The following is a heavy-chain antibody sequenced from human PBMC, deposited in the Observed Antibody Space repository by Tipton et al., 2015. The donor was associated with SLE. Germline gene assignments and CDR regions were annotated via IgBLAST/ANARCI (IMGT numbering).Heavy chain of an antibody. Sequence: SLRLSCAASGFSFSSYSMNWVRQAPGKGLEWVSSISSSGTYIYYADSLKGRFTISRDNAQKSLYLQMNSLRAEDTAVYYCARQGYSSGLGGTLDYWGQGTLVTVSS. CDR3: ARQGYSSGLGGTLDY. V-gene: IGHV3-21*01. CDR1: GFSFSSYS. D-gene: IGHD6-19*01. J-gene: IGHJ4*02. CDR2: ISSSGTYI.